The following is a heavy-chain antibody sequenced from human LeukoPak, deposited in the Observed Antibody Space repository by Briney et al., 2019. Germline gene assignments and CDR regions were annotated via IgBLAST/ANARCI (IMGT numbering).Heavy chain of an antibody. CDR3: TTDLNYDTSGYSNWFDP. CDR1: GFTFSSYA. J-gene: IGHJ5*02. Sequence: GGSLRLSCAASGFTFSSYAMSWVRQAPGKGLEWVSAISGSGGSTYYADSVKGRFTISRDNSKNTLYLQMNSLKTEDTAVYYCTTDLNYDTSGYSNWFDPWGQGTLVTVSS. V-gene: IGHV3-23*01. CDR2: ISGSGGST. D-gene: IGHD3-22*01.